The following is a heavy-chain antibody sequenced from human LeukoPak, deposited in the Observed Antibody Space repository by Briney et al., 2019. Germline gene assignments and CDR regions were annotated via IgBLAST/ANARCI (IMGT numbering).Heavy chain of an antibody. CDR3: ARELGYCNGGSCYDWFDP. CDR1: GGSISSGGYS. V-gene: IGHV4-30-2*01. Sequence: SQTLSLTCAVSGGSISSGGYSWSWIRQPPGQGLVWIGYIYHSGSTYYNPSLTSRVTKSVARSKNQFSLKLSSVTAADPAAYSCARELGYCNGGSCYDWFDPWGQGTLVTVSS. D-gene: IGHD2-15*01. CDR2: IYHSGST. J-gene: IGHJ5*02.